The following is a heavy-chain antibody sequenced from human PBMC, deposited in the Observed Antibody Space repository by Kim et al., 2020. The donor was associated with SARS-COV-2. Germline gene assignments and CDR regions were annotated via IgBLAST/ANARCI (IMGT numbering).Heavy chain of an antibody. V-gene: IGHV1-18*01. CDR2: ISAYNGNT. D-gene: IGHD3-22*01. J-gene: IGHJ4*02. CDR1: GYTFTSYG. CDR3: ARDTYYYDSSGYRPFDY. Sequence: ASVKVSCKASGYTFTSYGISWVRQAPGQGLEWMGRISAYNGNTNYAQKLQGRDTMTTDTSTSTAYMELRSLRSDDTAVYYCARDTYYYDSSGYRPFDYWGEGTLVTVSS.